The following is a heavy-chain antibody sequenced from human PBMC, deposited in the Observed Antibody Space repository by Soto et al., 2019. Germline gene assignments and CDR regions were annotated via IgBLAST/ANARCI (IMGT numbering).Heavy chain of an antibody. D-gene: IGHD3-3*01. V-gene: IGHV4-30-2*01. J-gene: IGHJ6*04. CDR3: ARGLLKAIFGVVGV. CDR2: IYHSGST. Sequence: TSETLSLTCAVSGGSISSGGYSWSWIRQPPGKGLEWIGYIYHSGSTYYNPSLKSRVTISVDRSKNQFSLKLSSVTAADTAVYYCARGLLKAIFGVVGVWGKGTTVTVSS. CDR1: GGSISSGGYS.